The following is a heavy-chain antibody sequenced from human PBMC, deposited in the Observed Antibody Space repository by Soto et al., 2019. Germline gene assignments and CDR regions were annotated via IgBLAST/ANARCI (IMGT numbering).Heavy chain of an antibody. J-gene: IGHJ6*02. CDR2: IYYSGST. D-gene: IGHD3-9*01. CDR3: ARDYYDILTGMTYYGMDV. V-gene: IGHV4-39*02. Sequence: NPSETLSLTCTVSGGSISSSSYYWGWIRQPPGKGLEWIGSIYYSGSTYYNPSLKSRVTISVDTSKNQFSLKLSSVTAADTAVYYCARDYYDILTGMTYYGMDVWGQGTTVTVSS. CDR1: GGSISSSSYY.